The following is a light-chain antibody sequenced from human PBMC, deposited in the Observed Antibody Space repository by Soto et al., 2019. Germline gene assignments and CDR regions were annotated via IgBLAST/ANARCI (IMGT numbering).Light chain of an antibody. CDR1: SSDVGDYNY. CDR3: SSYTSSGALGV. V-gene: IGLV2-14*01. Sequence: QSVLTQPASVSGSPGQSITISSTGTSSDVGDYNYVSWYQQHPGKAPKLMIYDVTYRPSGVSNRFSGSKSGNTASLTISGLQAEDEADYYCSSYTSSGALGVFGGGTKLTVL. J-gene: IGLJ2*01. CDR2: DVT.